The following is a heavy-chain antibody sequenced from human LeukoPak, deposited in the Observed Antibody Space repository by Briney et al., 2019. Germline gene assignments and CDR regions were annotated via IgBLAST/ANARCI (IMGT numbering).Heavy chain of an antibody. CDR3: ARGIDPMTGYGMDV. D-gene: IGHD3-9*01. CDR1: GGSISSYY. Sequence: SETLSLTCTVSGGSISSYYWRWVREPPGEGVERSGYIYYSGGTNYNPCLTSRVTISVDTSKNQFSLKLSSVTAADTAVYYCARGIDPMTGYGMDVWGQGTTVTVSS. V-gene: IGHV4-59*01. J-gene: IGHJ6*02. CDR2: IYYSGGT.